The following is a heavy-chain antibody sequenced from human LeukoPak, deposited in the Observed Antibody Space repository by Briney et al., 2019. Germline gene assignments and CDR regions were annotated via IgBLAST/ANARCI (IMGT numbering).Heavy chain of an antibody. J-gene: IGHJ6*02. Sequence: GGSLRLSCAASGFTFSSYGMHWVRQAPGRGLEWVAAISFDGSNKYYADSVKGRFTISRDNSKNTLYLPMDRPGAEDTACYYLPKGDCSSCSCYSLDVWGQGTTVTVSS. CDR2: ISFDGSNK. V-gene: IGHV3-30*18. CDR3: PKGDCSSCSCYSLDV. D-gene: IGHD2-2*02. CDR1: GFTFSSYG.